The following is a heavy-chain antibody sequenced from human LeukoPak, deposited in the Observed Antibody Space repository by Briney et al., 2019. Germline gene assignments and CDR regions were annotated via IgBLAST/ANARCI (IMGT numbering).Heavy chain of an antibody. Sequence: SETLSLTCTVSGGSISSYYWSWIRQPPGKGLEWIGYIYYSGSTNYNPSLKSRVTISVDTSKNQFSLKLSSVTAADTAVYYCARDRPGGAEAFDIWGQGTMVIVSS. CDR2: IYYSGST. CDR3: ARDRPGGAEAFDI. D-gene: IGHD3-10*01. CDR1: GGSISSYY. J-gene: IGHJ3*02. V-gene: IGHV4-59*01.